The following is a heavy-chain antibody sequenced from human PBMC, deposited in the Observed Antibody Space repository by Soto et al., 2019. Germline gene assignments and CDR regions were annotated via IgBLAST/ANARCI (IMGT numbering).Heavy chain of an antibody. Sequence: GESLKISCKGSGYSFTSYWIGWVRQMPGKGLEWMGIIYPGDSDTRYSPSFQGQVTISADKSISTAYLQWSSLKASDTAMYYCARPEYPAYCGGDSPPHFRYWGQGTLVTVSS. J-gene: IGHJ4*02. CDR3: ARPEYPAYCGGDSPPHFRY. CDR1: GYSFTSYW. D-gene: IGHD2-21*02. CDR2: IYPGDSDT. V-gene: IGHV5-51*01.